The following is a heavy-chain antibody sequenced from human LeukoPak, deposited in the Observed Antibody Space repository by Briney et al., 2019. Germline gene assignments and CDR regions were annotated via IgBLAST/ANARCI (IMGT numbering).Heavy chain of an antibody. CDR2: IYYSGST. CDR3: ATNLAVDDAFDI. Sequence: SETLSLTCTVSGGSISSYYWSWIRQPPAKGMEWIGYIYYSGSTNYNPSLKSRVTISVDTSKNQFSLKLSSVTAADTAVYYCATNLAVDDAFDIWGQGTMGTVSS. D-gene: IGHD6-19*01. V-gene: IGHV4-59*01. CDR1: GGSISSYY. J-gene: IGHJ3*02.